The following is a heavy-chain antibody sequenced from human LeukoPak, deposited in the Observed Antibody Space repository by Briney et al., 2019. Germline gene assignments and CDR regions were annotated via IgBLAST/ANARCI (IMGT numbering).Heavy chain of an antibody. V-gene: IGHV4-59*01. J-gene: IGHJ4*02. Sequence: SETLSLTCTVSGGSISSYYWSWIRQPPGKGLEWIGYIYYSGSTNYNPSLKSRVTISVDTSKNQFSLKLSSVTAADTVVYYCARGRIAAAGTLDYWGQGTLVTVSS. CDR1: GGSISSYY. CDR2: IYYSGST. CDR3: ARGRIAAAGTLDY. D-gene: IGHD6-13*01.